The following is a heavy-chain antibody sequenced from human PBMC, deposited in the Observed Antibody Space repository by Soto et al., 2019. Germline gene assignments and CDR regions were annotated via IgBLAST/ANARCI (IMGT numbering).Heavy chain of an antibody. CDR2: INAGNGNT. D-gene: IGHD2-2*01. J-gene: IGHJ6*02. V-gene: IGHV1-3*01. CDR1: GYTFTSYA. CDR3: ARGEWWVPAAQSIIYYYGMDV. Sequence: ASVKVSCRASGYTFTSYAMHWVRQAPGQRLEWMGWINAGNGNTKYSQKFQGRVTITRDTSASTAYMELSSLRSEDTAVYYCARGEWWVPAAQSIIYYYGMDVWGQGTTVTVSS.